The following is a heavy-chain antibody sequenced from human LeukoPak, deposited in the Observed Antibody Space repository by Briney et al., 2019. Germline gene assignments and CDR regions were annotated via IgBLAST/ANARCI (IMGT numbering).Heavy chain of an antibody. Sequence: ASVKVSCKASGYTFTGYYMHWVRQAPGQGLEWMGWISGYNDNTNYAQKLQGRVTMTTDTSTSTAYMELRSLRSDDTAVYYCATSGYDILTGYYPAFDYWGQGTLVTVSS. D-gene: IGHD3-9*01. CDR1: GYTFTGYY. CDR2: ISGYNDNT. J-gene: IGHJ4*02. CDR3: ATSGYDILTGYYPAFDY. V-gene: IGHV1-18*04.